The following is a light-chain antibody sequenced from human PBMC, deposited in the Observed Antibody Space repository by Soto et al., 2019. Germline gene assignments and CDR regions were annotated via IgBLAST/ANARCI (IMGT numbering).Light chain of an antibody. CDR1: QGVSSW. V-gene: IGKV1-12*01. J-gene: IGKJ4*01. CDR3: QQANGFPVT. CDR2: AVS. Sequence: DIPLTQSPSSVSASVGDRVTITCRASQGVSSWLAWYQQKPGKAPKLLIYAVSSLQSGVPARFSGSGSGTDFTLTISSLQPDDFATYYCQQANGFPVTFGGGTRVEIK.